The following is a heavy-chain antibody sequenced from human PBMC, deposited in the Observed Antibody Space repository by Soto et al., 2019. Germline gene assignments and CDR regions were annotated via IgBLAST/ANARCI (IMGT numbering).Heavy chain of an antibody. CDR3: ARGHTVTRPIYYYYYMDV. CDR1: GFTFSSYS. J-gene: IGHJ6*03. CDR2: ISSSSSTI. D-gene: IGHD4-17*01. Sequence: HPGGSLRLSCAASGFTFSSYSMNWVRQAPGKGLEWVSYISSSSSTIYYADSVKGRFTISRDNAKNSLYLQMNSLRAEDTAVYYFARGHTVTRPIYYYYYMDVWGKGTTVTVSS. V-gene: IGHV3-48*01.